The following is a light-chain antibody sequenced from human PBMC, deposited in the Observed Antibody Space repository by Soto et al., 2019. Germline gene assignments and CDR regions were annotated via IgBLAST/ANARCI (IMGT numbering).Light chain of an antibody. Sequence: QSVLTQPASVSGSPGQSITISCTGTSSDVGGYISVSWYQQHPGKAPKLMIYDVTNRPSGVSNRFSGSKSGNTASLTISGLQAEDEADYYCNSYTSSNTPVVFGGGTKLTVL. CDR1: SSDVGGYIS. J-gene: IGLJ2*01. CDR2: DVT. V-gene: IGLV2-14*01. CDR3: NSYTSSNTPVV.